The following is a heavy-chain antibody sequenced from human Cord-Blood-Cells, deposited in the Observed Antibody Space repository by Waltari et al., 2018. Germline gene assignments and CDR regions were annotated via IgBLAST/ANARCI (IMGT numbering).Heavy chain of an antibody. D-gene: IGHD2-2*01. CDR1: GGSISSSNW. CDR2: IYHGGST. J-gene: IGHJ2*01. V-gene: IGHV4-4*02. Sequence: QVQLQESGPGLVKPSVTLSLTCAVSGGSISSSNWWRWVRQPPGKGLEWSGEIYHGGSTNYNPSLKSRVTISVDKSKNQFSRKLSSVTAADTAVYYCARWRRYCSSTSCSKNWYFDLWGRGTLVTVSS. CDR3: ARWRRYCSSTSCSKNWYFDL.